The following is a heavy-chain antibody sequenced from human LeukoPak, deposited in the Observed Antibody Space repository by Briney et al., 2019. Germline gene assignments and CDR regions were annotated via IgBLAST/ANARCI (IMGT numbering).Heavy chain of an antibody. D-gene: IGHD5-18*01. CDR1: GGSFSGYY. CDR2: IYYSGST. J-gene: IGHJ6*03. CDR3: AGGYSYGSTYYYMDV. Sequence: SETLSLTCAVYGGSFSGYYWSWIRQPPGKGLEWIGYIYYSGSTNYNPSLKSRVTISVDTSKNQFSLKLSSVTAADTAVYYCAGGYSYGSTYYYMDVWDKGTTVTISS. V-gene: IGHV4-59*01.